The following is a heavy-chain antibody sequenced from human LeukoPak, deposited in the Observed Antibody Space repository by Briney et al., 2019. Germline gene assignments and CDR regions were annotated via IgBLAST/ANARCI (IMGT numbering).Heavy chain of an antibody. Sequence: GGSLRLSCRASGFTFGDYAMSWVRQAPGKGPEWVGFIRSKAYGWTTEYAASVKGRFTISRDDSKTIAYLQMNSLKTDDTAVYYCSRVDYYYGSGSYWPFDYWGQGNLVTVSS. CDR3: SRVDYYYGSGSYWPFDY. D-gene: IGHD3-10*01. CDR1: GFTFGDYA. J-gene: IGHJ4*02. CDR2: IRSKAYGWTT. V-gene: IGHV3-49*04.